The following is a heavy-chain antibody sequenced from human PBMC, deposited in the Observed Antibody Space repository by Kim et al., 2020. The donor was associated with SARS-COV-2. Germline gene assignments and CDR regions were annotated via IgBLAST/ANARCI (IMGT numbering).Heavy chain of an antibody. CDR2: I. J-gene: IGHJ4*02. V-gene: IGHV3-21*01. CDR3: ARDFLTGYSL. Sequence: IYSADSVKGRFTISTDNAENSLYLQMNSLRAEDTAVYYCARDFLTGYSLWGQGTLVTVSS. D-gene: IGHD3-9*01.